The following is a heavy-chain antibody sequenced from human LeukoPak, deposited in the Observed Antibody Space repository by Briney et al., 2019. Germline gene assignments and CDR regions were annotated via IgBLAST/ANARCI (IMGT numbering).Heavy chain of an antibody. Sequence: TSETLSLTCTVSGGSISSVGYYWSWIRQPPGKGLEWIGEINHSGSTNYNPSLKSRVTISVDTSKNQFSLKLSSVTAADTAVYYCARRSARSTSCLWGCRHSGYGTRLDYFDYWGQGTLVTVSS. V-gene: IGHV4-34*01. CDR2: INHSGST. D-gene: IGHD2-2*01. CDR3: ARRSARSTSCLWGCRHSGYGTRLDYFDY. J-gene: IGHJ4*02. CDR1: GGSISSVGYY.